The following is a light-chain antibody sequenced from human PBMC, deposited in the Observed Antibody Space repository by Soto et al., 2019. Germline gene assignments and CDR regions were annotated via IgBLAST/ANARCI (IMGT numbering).Light chain of an antibody. Sequence: DIVMTQSPDSLAVSLGERATINCKSSQSVLSTSNNKNYLTWYQQRPGQPPKLLIYWASTRESGVPDRFSGSGSGTDFTLTISSLQAEDVAIYYCHQSYSPPLTFGGGTRVEIK. V-gene: IGKV4-1*01. CDR3: HQSYSPPLT. CDR1: QSVLSTSNNKNY. J-gene: IGKJ4*01. CDR2: WAS.